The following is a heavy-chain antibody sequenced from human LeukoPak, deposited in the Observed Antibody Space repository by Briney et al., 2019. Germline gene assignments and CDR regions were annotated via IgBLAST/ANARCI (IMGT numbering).Heavy chain of an antibody. CDR1: GGSFSGYY. CDR2: LYFRGNT. J-gene: IGHJ4*02. CDR3: ARGHILGY. V-gene: IGHV4-34*01. Sequence: SETLSLTCAVYGGSFSGYYWGWIRQSPGKGLEWIGSLYFRGNTYYNPSLKSRVAISEDTSKDQFSLKLRSVTAADSAVYYCARGHILGYWGQGTLVTVSS.